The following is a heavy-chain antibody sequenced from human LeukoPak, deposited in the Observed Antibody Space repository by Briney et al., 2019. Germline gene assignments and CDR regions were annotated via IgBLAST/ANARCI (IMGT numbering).Heavy chain of an antibody. CDR3: ARAPPGAGPDY. J-gene: IGHJ4*02. D-gene: IGHD6-19*01. CDR1: GGSISSSNW. V-gene: IGHV4-4*02. CDR2: IYHSGST. Sequence: PSETLSLTCAVSGGSISSSNWWSWVRQPPGKGLEWIGEIYHSGSTNYNSSLKSRVTISVDTSKNQFSLKLSSVTAADTAVYYCARAPPGAGPDYWGQGTLVTVSS.